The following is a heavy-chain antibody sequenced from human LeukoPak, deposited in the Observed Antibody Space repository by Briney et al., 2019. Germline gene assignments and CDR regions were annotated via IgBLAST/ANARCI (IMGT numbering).Heavy chain of an antibody. D-gene: IGHD6-6*01. CDR3: ARHSLAARLNYYYMDV. Sequence: SETLSLTCTVSGGSISSSSYYWGWIRPPPGKGLEWFGSIFYSGSTYYNPSLKSRVTISVDTSKNQFSLKLSSVTAADTAVYYCARHSLAARLNYYYMDVWGKGTTVTVSS. J-gene: IGHJ6*03. CDR1: GGSISSSSYY. V-gene: IGHV4-39*01. CDR2: IFYSGST.